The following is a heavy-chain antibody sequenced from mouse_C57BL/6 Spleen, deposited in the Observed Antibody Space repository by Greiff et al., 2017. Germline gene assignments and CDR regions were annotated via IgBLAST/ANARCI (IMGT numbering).Heavy chain of an antibody. J-gene: IGHJ2*01. V-gene: IGHV1-52*01. CDR1: GYTFTSYW. CDR2: IDPSDSET. D-gene: IGHD2-3*01. Sequence: QVQLQQPGAELVRPGSSVKLSCKASGYTFTSYWMHWVKQRPIPGLEWIGNIDPSDSETHYNQKFKDKATLTVDKSSSTAYMQLSSLTSEDSAVYYCARRGYDGYYFDYWGQGTTLTVSS. CDR3: ARRGYDGYYFDY.